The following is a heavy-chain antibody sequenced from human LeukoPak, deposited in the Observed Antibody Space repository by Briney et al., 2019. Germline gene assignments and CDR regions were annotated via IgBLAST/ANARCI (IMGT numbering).Heavy chain of an antibody. V-gene: IGHV4-39*01. CDR2: IYYSGST. D-gene: IGHD1-26*01. J-gene: IGHJ4*02. CDR3: ARRISGSYFDY. CDR1: GGSINSNSYF. Sequence: SETLSLTCTVSGGSINSNSYFWGWVRQPPGKGLEWIGTIYYSGSTYYNPSLKSRVTISVDTSKNQFSLKLSSVTAADTAVYYCARRISGSYFDYWGQGTLVTVSS.